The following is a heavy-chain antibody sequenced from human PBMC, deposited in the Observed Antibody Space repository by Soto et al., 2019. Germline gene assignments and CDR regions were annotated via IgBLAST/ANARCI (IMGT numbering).Heavy chain of an antibody. Sequence: SETLSLTCTVSGGSISSSNYYWGWIRQPPGKGLEWIGSIYYGGSTYYNPSLKSRVTVSVDTSKNQFSLKLSSVTATDTAVYYCARQREGRRGAFDIWGQGTMVTVS. D-gene: IGHD1-26*01. CDR3: ARQREGRRGAFDI. V-gene: IGHV4-39*01. CDR2: IYYGGST. J-gene: IGHJ3*02. CDR1: GGSISSSNYY.